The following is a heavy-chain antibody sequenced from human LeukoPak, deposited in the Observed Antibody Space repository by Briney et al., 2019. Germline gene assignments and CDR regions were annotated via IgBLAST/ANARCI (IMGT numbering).Heavy chain of an antibody. CDR2: INHSGST. V-gene: IGHV4-34*01. Sequence: SETLSLTCAVYGGSFSGYYWSWIRQPPRKGLEWIGEINHSGSTNCNPSLKSRVTISVDTSKNQFSLKLSSVTAADTAVYYCASYAYYYGSGSYSPFDYWGQGTLVTVSS. CDR1: GGSFSGYY. CDR3: ASYAYYYGSGSYSPFDY. J-gene: IGHJ4*02. D-gene: IGHD3-10*01.